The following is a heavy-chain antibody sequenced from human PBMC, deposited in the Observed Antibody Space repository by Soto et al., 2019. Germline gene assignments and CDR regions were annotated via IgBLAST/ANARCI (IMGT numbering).Heavy chain of an antibody. CDR3: ARDGVGATAFRGYFDY. CDR1: ASIFSCCG. CDR2: IRYDGSNE. Sequence: QVQLVQSGGGVVQPGRSLRLSCAASASIFSCCGMHWVRQAPGKGLEWVAIIRYDGSNEDYADSVKGRFTISRDNSKNRLYLQMKSLRAEDSAVDYCARDGVGATAFRGYFDYWGQGALVTVSS. D-gene: IGHD1-26*01. J-gene: IGHJ4*02. V-gene: IGHV3-33*01.